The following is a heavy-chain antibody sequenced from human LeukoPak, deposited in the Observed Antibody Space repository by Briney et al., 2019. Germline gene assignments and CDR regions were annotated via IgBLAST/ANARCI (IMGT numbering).Heavy chain of an antibody. V-gene: IGHV3-21*01. CDR1: GFTFSSYS. CDR3: ARDYCTNGVCYTNPYDY. Sequence: PGGSLRLSCAASGFTFSSYSMNWVRQAPGKGLEWVSSISSSSSYIYYADSVKGRFTISRDNAKNSLYLQMNSLRAEDTAVYYCARDYCTNGVCYTNPYDYWGQGTLVTVSS. CDR2: ISSSSSYI. D-gene: IGHD2-8*01. J-gene: IGHJ4*02.